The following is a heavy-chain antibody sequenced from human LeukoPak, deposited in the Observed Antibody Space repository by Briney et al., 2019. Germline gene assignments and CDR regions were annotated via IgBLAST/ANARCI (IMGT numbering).Heavy chain of an antibody. CDR2: IYYSGST. V-gene: IGHV4-39*01. J-gene: IGHJ4*02. Sequence: PPETLSLTCTVSGGSISSSSYYWGWIRQPPGKGLEWIRSIYYSGSTYYNPSLKSRVTISVDTSKNQFSLKLSSVTAADTAVYYCARHAKDIVVVVAATPFDYWGQGTLVTVSS. CDR1: GGSISSSSYY. D-gene: IGHD2-15*01. CDR3: ARHAKDIVVVVAATPFDY.